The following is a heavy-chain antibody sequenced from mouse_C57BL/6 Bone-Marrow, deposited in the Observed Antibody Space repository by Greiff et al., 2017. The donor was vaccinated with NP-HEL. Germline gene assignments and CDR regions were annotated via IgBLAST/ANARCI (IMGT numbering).Heavy chain of an antibody. Sequence: VQLQQSGAELVKPGASVKISCKASGYAFSSYWMNWVKQRPGKGLEWIGQIYPGDGDTNYNGKFKGKATLTADKSSSTAYMQLSSLTSEDSAVYVCARPYYYGSSYFSWFAYWGQGTLVTVSA. CDR3: ARPYYYGSSYFSWFAY. V-gene: IGHV1-80*01. J-gene: IGHJ3*01. CDR1: GYAFSSYW. CDR2: IYPGDGDT. D-gene: IGHD1-1*01.